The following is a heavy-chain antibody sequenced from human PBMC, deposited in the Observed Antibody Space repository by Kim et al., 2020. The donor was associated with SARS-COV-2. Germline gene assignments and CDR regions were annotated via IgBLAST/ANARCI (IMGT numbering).Heavy chain of an antibody. V-gene: IGHV1-69*04. D-gene: IGHD3-9*01. CDR1: GGTFSSYA. J-gene: IGHJ5*02. CDR2: IIPILGIA. CDR3: ARGPQGRYFDWLQDL. Sequence: SVKVSCKASGGTFSSYAISWVRQAPGQGLEWMGRIIPILGIANYAQKFQGRVTITADKSTSTAYMELSSLRSEDTAVYYCARGPQGRYFDWLQDLWGQGTLVTVSS.